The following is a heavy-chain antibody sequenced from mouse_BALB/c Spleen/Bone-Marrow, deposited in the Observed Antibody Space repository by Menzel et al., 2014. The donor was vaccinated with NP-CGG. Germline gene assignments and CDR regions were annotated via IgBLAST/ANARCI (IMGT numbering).Heavy chain of an antibody. CDR3: ARDYDYGCAY. Sequence: VQLKESGPDLVKPGASVKISCKASGYSSTDYYMHWVKQSHGKSLEWIGRVNPNNGGTNYNQKFKGKAILTVDKSSNTAYMELRSLTSEDSAVYFCARDYDYGCAYWGQGTLVTVSA. CDR2: VNPNNGGT. J-gene: IGHJ3*01. V-gene: IGHV1-18*01. D-gene: IGHD2-4*01. CDR1: GYSSTDYY.